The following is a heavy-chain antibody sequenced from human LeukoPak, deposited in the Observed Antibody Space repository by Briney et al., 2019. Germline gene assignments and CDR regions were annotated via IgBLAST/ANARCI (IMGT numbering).Heavy chain of an antibody. D-gene: IGHD5-24*01. CDR3: TRVGYIDEGIDY. CDR1: GFIFSTYT. V-gene: IGHV3-7*04. J-gene: IGHJ4*02. Sequence: PGGSLRLSCAASGFIFSTYTMNWVRQAPGKGLEWVANIKQGGSKKSYVDSVKGRFTISRDNAKNSLYLQMNSLRAEDTAIYYCTRVGYIDEGIDYWGQGTLVTVSS. CDR2: IKQGGSKK.